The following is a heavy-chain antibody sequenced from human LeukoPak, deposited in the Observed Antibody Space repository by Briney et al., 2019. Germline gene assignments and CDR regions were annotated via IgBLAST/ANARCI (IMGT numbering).Heavy chain of an antibody. CDR3: ERSMVRGLYYYMDV. CDR2: IIPIFGTA. V-gene: IGHV1-69*13. Sequence: ASGKVSCKASGGTFSSYAVSWVRQVPGQGLEWMGGIIPIFGTANYAQKLQGIVTITADESTSTAYMDLSSVRSEDTAVYYCERSMVRGLYYYMDVWGKGTTVTISS. CDR1: GGTFSSYA. D-gene: IGHD3-10*01. J-gene: IGHJ6*03.